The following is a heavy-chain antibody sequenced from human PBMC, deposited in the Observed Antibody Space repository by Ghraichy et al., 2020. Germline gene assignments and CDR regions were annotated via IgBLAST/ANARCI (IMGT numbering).Heavy chain of an antibody. CDR1: GFPFSSYG. Sequence: LTCVASGFPFSSYGMHWVRQAPGKGLEWVAQIWYDGSNKYYADSVKGRFTISRDNSENTLYLQMNSLRAEDTAVYNCARSSYYDTRGYSIDYWGQGTLVTVSS. V-gene: IGHV3-33*01. J-gene: IGHJ4*02. D-gene: IGHD3-22*01. CDR3: ARSSYYDTRGYSIDY. CDR2: IWYDGSNK.